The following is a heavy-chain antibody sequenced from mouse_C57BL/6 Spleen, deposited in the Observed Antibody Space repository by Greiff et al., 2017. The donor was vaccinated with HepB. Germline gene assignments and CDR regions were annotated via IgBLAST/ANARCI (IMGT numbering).Heavy chain of an antibody. CDR1: GFNIKDDY. Sequence: EVQLQQSGAELVRPGASVKLSCTASGFNIKDDYMHWVKQRPEQGLEWIGWIDPENGDTEYASKFQGKATITADTSSNTAYLQLSSLTSEDTAVYYCTTIYYYGSSNWGQGTTLTVSS. V-gene: IGHV14-4*01. J-gene: IGHJ2*01. CDR3: TTIYYYGSSN. D-gene: IGHD1-1*01. CDR2: IDPENGDT.